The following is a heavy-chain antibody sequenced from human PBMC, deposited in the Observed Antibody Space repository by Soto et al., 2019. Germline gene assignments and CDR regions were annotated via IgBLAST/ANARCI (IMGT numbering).Heavy chain of an antibody. CDR2: ISAYNGNT. Sequence: QVQLVQSGAEVKKPGASVKVSCKASGYTFTSYGISWVRQAPGQGLEWMGWISAYNGNTNYAQKLQGRVTMTTDTSTSTGNMELRSLRSDDTAVYYCARSDCSGGSCYSYYFDYWGQGTLVTVSS. D-gene: IGHD2-15*01. J-gene: IGHJ4*02. CDR1: GYTFTSYG. V-gene: IGHV1-18*01. CDR3: ARSDCSGGSCYSYYFDY.